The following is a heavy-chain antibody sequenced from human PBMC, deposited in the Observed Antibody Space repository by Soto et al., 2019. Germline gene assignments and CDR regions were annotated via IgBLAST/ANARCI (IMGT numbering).Heavy chain of an antibody. Sequence: GGSLRLSCAASGFSFSSYSMNWVRQAPGKGLEWISYISSTTNTIYYADSVKGRFTVSRDNAKNSLYLQMNSLRDEDTAVYYCVRAKYSGDYIFYYYGMDVWGQGTTVTAP. J-gene: IGHJ6*02. CDR1: GFSFSSYS. CDR3: VRAKYSGDYIFYYYGMDV. CDR2: ISSTTNTI. D-gene: IGHD1-26*01. V-gene: IGHV3-48*02.